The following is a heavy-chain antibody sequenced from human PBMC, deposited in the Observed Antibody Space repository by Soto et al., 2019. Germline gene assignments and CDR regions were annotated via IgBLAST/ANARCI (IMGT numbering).Heavy chain of an antibody. D-gene: IGHD3-10*01. CDR2: IYPGDSDT. Sequence: GESLKIACKGSGYTFSTYWIAWVRQMPGKGLEWMGIIYPGDSDTKYSPAFQGQVTISVDKSINTAYLQWTSLEASDTAMYYCARKFAPEFFDSWGQGTLVTVSS. CDR1: GYTFSTYW. CDR3: ARKFAPEFFDS. J-gene: IGHJ4*02. V-gene: IGHV5-51*01.